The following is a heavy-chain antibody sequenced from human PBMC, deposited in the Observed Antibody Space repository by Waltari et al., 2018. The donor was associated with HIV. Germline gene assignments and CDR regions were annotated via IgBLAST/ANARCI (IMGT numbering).Heavy chain of an antibody. Sequence: QVQLQQWGAGLLKPSETLSLTCAGYGGSPSGYQWSWIRQPPGKGLEWIGEINHSGSTNSNPSLKSRVTISVDTSKNQFSLKLSSVTAADTAVYYCATLPYGGRWYWGQGTLVTVSS. CDR1: GGSPSGYQ. V-gene: IGHV4-34*01. CDR3: ATLPYGGRWY. CDR2: INHSGST. D-gene: IGHD2-15*01. J-gene: IGHJ4*02.